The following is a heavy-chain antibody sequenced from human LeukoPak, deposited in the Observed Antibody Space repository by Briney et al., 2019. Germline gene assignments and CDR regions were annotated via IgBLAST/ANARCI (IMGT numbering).Heavy chain of an antibody. D-gene: IGHD3-22*01. Sequence: SETLSLTCTVSGGSISSYYWSWIRQPPGKGLEWIGYIYYSGSTNYNPSLKSRVTISVDTSKNQFSPKLSSVTAADTAVYYCARGLSLHYDSSGHPKPYYYMDVWGKGTTVTVSS. V-gene: IGHV4-59*01. CDR3: ARGLSLHYDSSGHPKPYYYMDV. CDR2: IYYSGST. J-gene: IGHJ6*03. CDR1: GGSISSYY.